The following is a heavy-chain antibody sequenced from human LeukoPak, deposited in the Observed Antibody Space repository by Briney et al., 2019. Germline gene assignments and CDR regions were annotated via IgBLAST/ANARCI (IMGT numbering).Heavy chain of an antibody. CDR2: ISYSRNT. J-gene: IGHJ5*02. V-gene: IGHV4-59*01. D-gene: IGHD4-17*01. CDR1: PCSIITYF. Sequence: KPSETLPLTCTVSPCSIITYFWTCIRQPPGKRLECIGSISYSRNTNYNPSLKSRVTISVDKSKTQFSLKLSSVTAADTAVYYCARHDYGDSPFDPWGQGTLVTISS. CDR3: ARHDYGDSPFDP.